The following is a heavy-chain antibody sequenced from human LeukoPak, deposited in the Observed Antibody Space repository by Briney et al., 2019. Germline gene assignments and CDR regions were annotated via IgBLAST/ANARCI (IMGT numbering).Heavy chain of an antibody. D-gene: IGHD5-18*01. CDR3: ARVDTVMAYYFDL. CDR2: IYSGGTT. CDR1: GFTVSTNC. V-gene: IGHV3-53*04. Sequence: GGSLRLSCAASGFTVSTNCMTWVRQDPGEGLEWVSTIYSGGTTYYADSVMGRFTISRHNSRNTLYLQMNSLRAEDTAVYYCARVDTVMAYYFDLWGQGTLVTVSS. J-gene: IGHJ4*02.